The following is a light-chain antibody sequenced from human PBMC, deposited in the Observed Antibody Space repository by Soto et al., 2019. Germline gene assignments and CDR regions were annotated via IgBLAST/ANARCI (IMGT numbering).Light chain of an antibody. CDR2: DAY. Sequence: EVVLTQSPVTLSLSPGERATLSCRASQSFRGLLAWYQQKPGQAPRLLIYDAYNRATGIPPRFSGSGSGTDFTLTISSLEPEDSAVYYCQQRHMWPITVGQGKRLEIK. V-gene: IGKV3-11*01. J-gene: IGKJ5*01. CDR1: QSFRGL. CDR3: QQRHMWPIT.